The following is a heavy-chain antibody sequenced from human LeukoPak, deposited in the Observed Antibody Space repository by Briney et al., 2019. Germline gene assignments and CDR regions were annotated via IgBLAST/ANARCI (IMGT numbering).Heavy chain of an antibody. CDR1: GGSFSGYY. D-gene: IGHD2-2*02. CDR3: ARGRIVVVPAAINGYYYYGMDV. Sequence: SETLALTCAVHGGSFSGYYWSWIRQPPGKGLEWIGEINHSGSTNYNPSLKSRVTISVDTSKNQFSLKLSSVTAADTAVYYCARGRIVVVPAAINGYYYYGMDVWGQGTTVTASS. J-gene: IGHJ6*02. V-gene: IGHV4-34*01. CDR2: INHSGST.